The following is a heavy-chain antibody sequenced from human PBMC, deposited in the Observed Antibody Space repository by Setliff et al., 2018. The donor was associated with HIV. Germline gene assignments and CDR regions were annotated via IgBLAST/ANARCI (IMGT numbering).Heavy chain of an antibody. J-gene: IGHJ5*02. CDR2: INPDSGGT. D-gene: IGHD3-22*01. V-gene: IGHV1-2*02. CDR3: ARGRTYDSSGYIGNWFDP. Sequence: ASVKVSCKASGYTFTGYYIHWVRQAPGQGLEWMGWINPDSGGTNYAQKFQGRVTMARDTSSSTAYMELSRLRSDDTAVYFCARGRTYDSSGYIGNWFDPWGQGTLVTVSS. CDR1: GYTFTGYY.